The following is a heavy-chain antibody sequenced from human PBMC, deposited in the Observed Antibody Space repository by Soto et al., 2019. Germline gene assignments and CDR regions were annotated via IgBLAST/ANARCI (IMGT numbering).Heavy chain of an antibody. CDR1: GFTFSSYW. J-gene: IGHJ5*02. CDR2: IKQDGSEK. Sequence: AGGSLRLSCAASGFTFSSYWMSWVRQAPGKGLEWVANIKQDGSEKYYVDSVKGRFTISRDNAKNSLYLQMNSLRAEDTAVYYCARDPSGGSYSPNWFDPWGQGTLVTVSS. D-gene: IGHD1-26*01. V-gene: IGHV3-7*01. CDR3: ARDPSGGSYSPNWFDP.